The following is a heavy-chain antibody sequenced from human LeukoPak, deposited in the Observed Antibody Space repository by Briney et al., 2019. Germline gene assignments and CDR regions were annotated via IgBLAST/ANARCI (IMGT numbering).Heavy chain of an antibody. CDR3: ARDGRCSGGSCYGNI. Sequence: PGGSLRLSCAASGFTFSSYSMNWVRQAPGKGLEWVSSISSSSSYIYYADSVKGRFTISRDNAKNSLYLQMNSLRAEDTAVYYCARDGRCSGGSCYGNIWGQGTMVTVSS. V-gene: IGHV3-21*01. CDR2: ISSSSSYI. D-gene: IGHD2-15*01. J-gene: IGHJ3*02. CDR1: GFTFSSYS.